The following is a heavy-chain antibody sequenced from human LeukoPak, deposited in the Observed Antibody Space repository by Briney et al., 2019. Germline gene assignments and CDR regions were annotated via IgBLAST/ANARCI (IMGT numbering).Heavy chain of an antibody. CDR3: AKVGAKGLYYFDY. Sequence: GGSLRLSCAASGFTFSSYAMSWVRQAPGKGLEWVSAISGSGGSTYYADSVKGRFTISRDNSKNTLFLQMNSLRAEDTAVYYCAKVGAKGLYYFDYWGQGTLVTVSS. D-gene: IGHD1-26*01. CDR1: GFTFSSYA. J-gene: IGHJ4*02. CDR2: ISGSGGST. V-gene: IGHV3-23*01.